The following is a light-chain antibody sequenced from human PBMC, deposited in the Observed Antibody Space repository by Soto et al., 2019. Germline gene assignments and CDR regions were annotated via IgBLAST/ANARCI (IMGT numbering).Light chain of an antibody. J-gene: IGKJ1*01. Sequence: IQMTQSPSSLSASVGDRVTITCRASQSIATYLNWYQHKPGKAPKLLIYAATTLQSGVPARFGGSGSGTDFTLTISSLQPEDFATYYCEHNYITRAFGQGTKVEI. CDR2: AAT. CDR1: QSIATY. V-gene: IGKV1-39*01. CDR3: EHNYITRA.